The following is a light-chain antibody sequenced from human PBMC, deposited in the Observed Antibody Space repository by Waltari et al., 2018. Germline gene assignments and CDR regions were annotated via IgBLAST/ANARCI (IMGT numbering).Light chain of an antibody. CDR3: MFWPSNVWV. J-gene: IGLJ3*02. Sequence: QPVLTQPPSSSASPGESARLTCTLPSDINVGDFNIYWYQQKPGSPPRFLLYYKSDSEKAQGSGIPSRFSGSKVDSANAGILLISGRQSEDEADYYCMFWPSNVWVVGGGTKLTVL. V-gene: IGLV5-37*01. CDR2: YKSDSEK. CDR1: SDINVGDFN.